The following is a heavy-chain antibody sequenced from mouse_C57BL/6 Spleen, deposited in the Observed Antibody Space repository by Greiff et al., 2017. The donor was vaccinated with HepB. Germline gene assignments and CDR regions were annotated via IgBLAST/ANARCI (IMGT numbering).Heavy chain of an antibody. D-gene: IGHD2-4*01. CDR3: AREVYDDDGYFDV. J-gene: IGHJ1*03. V-gene: IGHV14-2*01. CDR2: IDPEDGET. CDR1: GFNIKDYY. Sequence: EVQLQQSGAELVKPGASVKLSCTASGFNIKDYYMHWVKQRTEQGLEWIGRIDPEDGETKYAPKFQGKATITADTSSNTASLQLRSLTSEDTAVYYCAREVYDDDGYFDVWGTGTTVTVSS.